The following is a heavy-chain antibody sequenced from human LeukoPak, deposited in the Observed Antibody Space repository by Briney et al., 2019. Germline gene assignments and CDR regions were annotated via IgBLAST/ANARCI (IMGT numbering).Heavy chain of an antibody. CDR3: ATKRY. CDR2: INPSGGST. J-gene: IGHJ4*02. Sequence: ASVKVSCKASGYIFTSYFMHWVRQAPGQGLEWMGLINPSGGSTRYAQKFQGRVTMTEDTSTDTAYMELSSLRSEDTAVYYCATKRYWGQGTLVTVSS. D-gene: IGHD1/OR15-1a*01. CDR1: GYIFTSYF. V-gene: IGHV1-46*01.